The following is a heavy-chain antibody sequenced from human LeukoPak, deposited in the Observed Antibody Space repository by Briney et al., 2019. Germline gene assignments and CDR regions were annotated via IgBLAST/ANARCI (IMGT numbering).Heavy chain of an antibody. Sequence: GGSLRLSCAASGFTFSSYSMNWVRQAPGKGLEWVSSISTSSSYIYYADSVKGRFTISRDNAKNSLYLQMNSLRAEDTAVYYCARDIGAVAGNGEIWFGPWGQGTLVTVSS. CDR1: GFTFSSYS. J-gene: IGHJ5*02. V-gene: IGHV3-21*01. D-gene: IGHD6-19*01. CDR2: ISTSSSYI. CDR3: ARDIGAVAGNGEIWFGP.